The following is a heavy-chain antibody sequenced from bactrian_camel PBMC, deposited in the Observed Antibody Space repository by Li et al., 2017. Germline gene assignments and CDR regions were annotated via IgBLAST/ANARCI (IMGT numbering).Heavy chain of an antibody. Sequence: HVQLVESGGGSVLVGGSLRLSCTITGLAFDDADMGWYRQIPDKECELVSRINSDGSTYYADSVKGRFALVRDNAKNTVYLQINNLKFEDTGLYYCATRRSMGWALRDWGQGTQVTVS. D-gene: IGHD5*01. CDR2: INSDGST. CDR1: GLAFDDAD. J-gene: IGHJ4*01. CDR3: ATRRSMGWALRD. V-gene: IGHV3S63*01.